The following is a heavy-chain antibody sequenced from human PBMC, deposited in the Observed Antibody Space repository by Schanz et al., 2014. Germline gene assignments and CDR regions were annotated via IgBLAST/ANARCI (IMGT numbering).Heavy chain of an antibody. CDR2: ISASGGDT. D-gene: IGHD1-1*01. V-gene: IGHV3-23*04. CDR3: AKIERNED. Sequence: EVQLVESGGGWVQPGGSLRLSCAASGFTFSDYSMNWVRQAPGKGLEWLSVISASGGDTYYADSVKGRFTISRDNAKNTLYLQMNTLRAEDTAVYFCAKIERNEDWGQGTLVTVSS. CDR1: GFTFSDYS. J-gene: IGHJ4*02.